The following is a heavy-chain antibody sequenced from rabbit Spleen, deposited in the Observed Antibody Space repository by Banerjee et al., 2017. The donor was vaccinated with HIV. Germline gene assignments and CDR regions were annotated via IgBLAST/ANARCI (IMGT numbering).Heavy chain of an antibody. CDR2: IVPIFGVT. Sequence: QLKESGGGLVQPGGSLKLSCKASGFTLSSYYMNWVRQAPGKGLEWIGYIVPIFGVTYYANWVNGRFTISSHNAQNTLYLQVNSLTAADTATYFCVREAGYGGYGDANLWGPGTLVPVS. J-gene: IGHJ4*01. CDR1: GFTLSSYY. CDR3: VREAGYGGYGDANL. D-gene: IGHD6-1*01. V-gene: IGHV1S7*01.